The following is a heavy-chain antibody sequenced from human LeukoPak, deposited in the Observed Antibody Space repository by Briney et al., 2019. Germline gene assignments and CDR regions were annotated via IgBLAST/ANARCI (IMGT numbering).Heavy chain of an antibody. J-gene: IGHJ4*02. CDR2: INTNTGNP. CDR3: ARDASRGYSSSFPY. V-gene: IGHV7-4-1*02. D-gene: IGHD6-13*01. Sequence: GASVKVSCKASGYTFTSYAMNWVRQAPGQGLEWMGWINTNTGNPTYAQGFTGRFVFSLGTSVSTAYLQISSLKAEDTAVYYCARDASRGYSSSFPYWGQGTLVTVSS. CDR1: GYTFTSYA.